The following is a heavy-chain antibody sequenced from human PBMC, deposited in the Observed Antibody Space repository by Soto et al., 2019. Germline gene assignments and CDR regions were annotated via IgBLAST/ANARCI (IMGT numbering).Heavy chain of an antibody. CDR2: MNPINGAT. Sequence: ASVKVSCKASGYDFTAYDINWVRQASGQGLEWMGWMNPINGATGSARRFQGRVSMTRNTATGTAYLELTSLRSDDSAVYYCGRGPSPRAPAGGTPYYYAMDVWGQGTTVTAP. CDR1: GYDFTAYD. J-gene: IGHJ6*02. V-gene: IGHV1-8*02. CDR3: GRGPSPRAPAGGTPYYYAMDV. D-gene: IGHD6-13*01.